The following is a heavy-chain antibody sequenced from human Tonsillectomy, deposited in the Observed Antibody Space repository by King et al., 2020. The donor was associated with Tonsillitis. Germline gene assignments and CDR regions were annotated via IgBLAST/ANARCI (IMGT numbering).Heavy chain of an antibody. CDR3: ARELAAAVNWFDP. CDR2: VSSSSIYT. CDR1: GFIFSDYY. J-gene: IGHJ5*02. Sequence: VQLVEAGGGLVKPGGSLILSCAASGFIFSDYYMSWIRPAPGKGLECVSYVSSSSIYTKYADSVKGRFTISRDNPKNSLFLQMHSLRAEDTAVYYCARELAAAVNWFDPWGQGTLVTVSS. D-gene: IGHD6-13*01. V-gene: IGHV3-11*05.